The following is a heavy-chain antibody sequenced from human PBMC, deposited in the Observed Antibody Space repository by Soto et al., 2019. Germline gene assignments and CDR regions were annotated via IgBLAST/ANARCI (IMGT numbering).Heavy chain of an antibody. CDR3: AGLRAEGLDP. Sequence: QVQLVQSGAEVKKPGASVKVSCKASGYTFTSYDINWVRQATGQGLEWMGWMNPNSGNTGYAQKFQGRVTMTRNTSVSTAYMAQCIVSSVGTAVCYCAGLRAEGLDPCGQGTVVTVSS. V-gene: IGHV1-8*01. J-gene: IGHJ5*02. CDR2: MNPNSGNT. CDR1: GYTFTSYD. D-gene: IGHD6-13*01.